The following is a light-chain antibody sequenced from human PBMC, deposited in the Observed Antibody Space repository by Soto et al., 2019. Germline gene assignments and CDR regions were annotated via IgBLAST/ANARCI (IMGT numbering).Light chain of an antibody. V-gene: IGKV4-1*01. Sequence: DIVMTQSPDSLAVSLGERATINCKSSQSVLSSSNNKNYLAWYQQKPGQPPKLLIYWASTRESGVPDRFSGSGSGTDFTLTISSLQAEDVAVYYCQQYYSTPPYTFGQGTKREIK. CDR1: QSVLSSSNNKNY. J-gene: IGKJ2*01. CDR2: WAS. CDR3: QQYYSTPPYT.